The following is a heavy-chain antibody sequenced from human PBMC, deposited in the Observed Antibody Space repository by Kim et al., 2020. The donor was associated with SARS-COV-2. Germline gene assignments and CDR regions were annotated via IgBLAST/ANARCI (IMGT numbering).Heavy chain of an antibody. Sequence: TSYAQKFKGRVTITRNTSESTAYMERSSLRSEDTAVYYCTRGGTDDACDYWGQGTLVTVSS. D-gene: IGHD1-7*01. CDR2: T. J-gene: IGHJ4*02. CDR3: TRGGTDDACDY. V-gene: IGHV1-8*01.